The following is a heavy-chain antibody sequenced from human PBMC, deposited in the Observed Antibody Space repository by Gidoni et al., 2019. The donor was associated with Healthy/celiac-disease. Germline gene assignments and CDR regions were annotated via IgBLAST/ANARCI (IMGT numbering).Heavy chain of an antibody. CDR2: ISYDGSNK. D-gene: IGHD5-18*01. CDR3: AKDRSDTAMVSGLDY. CDR1: GFTFSSYG. Sequence: QVQLVESGGGVVQPGRSLRLSCAASGFTFSSYGMHWVRQAPGKGLGWVAVISYDGSNKYYADSVKGRFTISRDNSKNTLYLQMNSLRAEDTAVYYCAKDRSDTAMVSGLDYWGQGTLVTVSS. J-gene: IGHJ4*02. V-gene: IGHV3-30*18.